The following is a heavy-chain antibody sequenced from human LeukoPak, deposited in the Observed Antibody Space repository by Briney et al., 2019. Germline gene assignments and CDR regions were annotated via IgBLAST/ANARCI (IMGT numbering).Heavy chain of an antibody. CDR3: ARDRAKVSSSWYRYYFDY. CDR2: INPSGGST. V-gene: IGHV1-46*01. CDR1: GYTFTSYY. D-gene: IGHD6-13*01. Sequence: ASVKVSCKASGYTFTSYYMHWVRQAPGQGLEWMGIINPSGGSTSYAQKFQGRVTMTRDTSTSTVYMELSSLRSEDTAVYYCARDRAKVSSSWYRYYFDYWGQGTLVTVSS. J-gene: IGHJ4*02.